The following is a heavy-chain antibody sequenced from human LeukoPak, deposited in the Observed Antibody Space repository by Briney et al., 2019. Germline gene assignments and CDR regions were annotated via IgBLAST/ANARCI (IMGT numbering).Heavy chain of an antibody. CDR3: ARGRGSSSFFAPDKYYFDY. CDR1: GGSISSGGYY. J-gene: IGHJ4*02. CDR2: IYYSGST. V-gene: IGHV4-31*03. Sequence: SETLSLTRTVSGGSISSGGYYWSWIRQHPGKGLEWIGYIYYSGSTYYNPSLKSRVTISVDTSKNQFSLKLSSVTAADTAVYYCARGRGSSSFFAPDKYYFDYWGQGTLVTVSS. D-gene: IGHD6-6*01.